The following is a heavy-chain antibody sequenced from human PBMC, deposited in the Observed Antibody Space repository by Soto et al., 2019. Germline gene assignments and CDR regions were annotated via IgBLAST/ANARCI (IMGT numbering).Heavy chain of an antibody. CDR3: AKDLIGYDFPGAFEI. CDR2: IIPIFGTA. CDR1: GGTFSSYA. V-gene: IGHV1-69*13. D-gene: IGHD3-3*01. Sequence: GASVKVSCKASGGTFSSYAISWVRQAPGQGLEWMGGIIPIFGTANYAQKFQGRVTITADESTSTAYMELSSLRSEDTAVYYCAKDLIGYDFPGAFEIWGQGTMVTVSS. J-gene: IGHJ3*02.